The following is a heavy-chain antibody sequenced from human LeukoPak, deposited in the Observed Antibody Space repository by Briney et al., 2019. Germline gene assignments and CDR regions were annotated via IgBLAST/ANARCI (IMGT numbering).Heavy chain of an antibody. J-gene: IGHJ4*02. Sequence: SETLSLTCTVSGGSISSSDYYWGWIRQPPGKGLEWIGSIYYSGSTYYNPSLKSRVTISADTSKNQFSLKLSSVTAADTAVYYCARDVIAVAGYDYWGQGTLVTVSS. CDR2: IYYSGST. V-gene: IGHV4-39*07. CDR3: ARDVIAVAGYDY. CDR1: GGSISSSDYY. D-gene: IGHD6-19*01.